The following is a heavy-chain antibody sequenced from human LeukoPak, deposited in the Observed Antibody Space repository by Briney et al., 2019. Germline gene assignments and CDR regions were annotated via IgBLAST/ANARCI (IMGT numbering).Heavy chain of an antibody. J-gene: IGHJ3*02. CDR1: GGSISSHY. CDR2: IYYSGST. Sequence: PSETLSLTCTVSGGSISSHYWSWIRQPPGKGLEWIGYIYYSGSTNYNPSLKSRVTISVDTSKNQFSLKLSSVTAADTAVYYCASRGAVGAAAGSKGAFDIWAKGQWSPSLQ. V-gene: IGHV4-59*08. CDR3: ASRGAVGAAAGSKGAFDI. D-gene: IGHD6-13*01.